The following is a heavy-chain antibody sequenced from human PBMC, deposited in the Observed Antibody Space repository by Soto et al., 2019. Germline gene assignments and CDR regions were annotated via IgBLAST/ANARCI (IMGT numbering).Heavy chain of an antibody. J-gene: IGHJ6*02. CDR3: ARSPYTTGYHYGMYX. V-gene: IGHV3-33*01. CDR1: GFSFSLYG. D-gene: IGHD3-9*01. Sequence: PWGSLRLSFAASGFSFSLYGMHWVRQAPGKGLEWVEVICYDGSKKYYAYSVKGRFTISRDNSKNTLYLQMNSLRAEDTAVYYCARSPYTTGYHYGMYXWGQGTLVTVS. CDR2: ICYDGSKK.